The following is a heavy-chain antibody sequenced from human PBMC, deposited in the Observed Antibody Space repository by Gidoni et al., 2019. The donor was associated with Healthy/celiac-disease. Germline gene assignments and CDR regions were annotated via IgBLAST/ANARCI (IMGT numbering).Heavy chain of an antibody. Sequence: EVQLVESGVGLFKPGGSLRLSCAASGFTFSSYSMNWVRQAPGTGLEWVSSISSSSSYIYDADSVKGRFTISRDNAKNSLYLQMNSLRAEDTAVYYCASIVGARGHFQHWGQGTLVTVS. J-gene: IGHJ1*01. V-gene: IGHV3-21*01. CDR1: GFTFSSYS. D-gene: IGHD1-26*01. CDR3: ASIVGARGHFQH. CDR2: ISSSSSYI.